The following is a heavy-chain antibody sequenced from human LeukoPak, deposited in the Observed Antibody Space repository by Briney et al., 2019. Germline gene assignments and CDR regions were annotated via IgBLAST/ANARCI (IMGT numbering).Heavy chain of an antibody. CDR2: ISSSGSTI. CDR1: GFTFSSYE. CDR3: ARDGSYYYDSSGSFDY. Sequence: PGGSLTLSCAASGFTFSSYEMNWVRQAPGKGLEWVSYISSSGSTIYYADSVKGRFTISRDNAKNSLYLQMNSLRAEDTAVYYCARDGSYYYDSSGSFDYWGQGTLVTVSS. D-gene: IGHD3-22*01. V-gene: IGHV3-48*03. J-gene: IGHJ4*02.